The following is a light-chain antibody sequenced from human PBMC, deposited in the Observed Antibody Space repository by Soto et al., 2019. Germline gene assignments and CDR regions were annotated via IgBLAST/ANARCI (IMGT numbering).Light chain of an antibody. V-gene: IGKV2-30*02. Sequence: DVVMTQSPLSLPVTLGQPASISCRSSQSLVHSDGNTYLNWFQQRPGQSPRRLICKVSTRDSGVPDRFSGSASGTDFTLKISSVEAEDVGVYYCIQGTHWPYTFGQGTKLEIK. CDR1: QSLVHSDGNTY. CDR2: KVS. CDR3: IQGTHWPYT. J-gene: IGKJ2*01.